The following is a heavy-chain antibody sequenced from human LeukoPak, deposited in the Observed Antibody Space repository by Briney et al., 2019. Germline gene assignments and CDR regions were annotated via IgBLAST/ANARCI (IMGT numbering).Heavy chain of an antibody. V-gene: IGHV3-7*01. Sequence: PGGSLRLSCAASGFTFSSYGIHWVRQAPGKGLEWVANIKQDGSEKYYVDSVKGRFTISRDNAKNSLYLQMNSLRAEDTAVYYCARAPDYFDYWGQGTLVTVSS. CDR3: ARAPDYFDY. CDR1: GFTFSSYG. J-gene: IGHJ4*02. CDR2: IKQDGSEK.